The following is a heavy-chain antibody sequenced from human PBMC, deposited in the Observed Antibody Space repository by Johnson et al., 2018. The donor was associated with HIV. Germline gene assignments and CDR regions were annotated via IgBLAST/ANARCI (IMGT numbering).Heavy chain of an antibody. CDR2: IKQDGSEK. V-gene: IGHV3-7*05. D-gene: IGHD1/OR15-1a*01. J-gene: IGHJ3*02. CDR3: SREFRNGYKGKNELDAPDAFDI. Sequence: VQLVESGGGLVQPGGSLRLSCAASGFTFSLYWMTWVRQAPGKGLEWVANIKQDGSEKYYVDSVKGRFTISRDNTKNSLYLQMNSLRAEETAVYYCSREFRNGYKGKNELDAPDAFDIWGQRTMVTVSS. CDR1: GFTFSLYW.